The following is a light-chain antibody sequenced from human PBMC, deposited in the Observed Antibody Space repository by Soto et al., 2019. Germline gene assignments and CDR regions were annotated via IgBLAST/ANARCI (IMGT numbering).Light chain of an antibody. J-gene: IGKJ3*01. CDR1: QSVLYSSNNKNY. Sequence: DIVMTQSPDSLAVSLGERATINCKSSQSVLYSSNNKNYLGWYQQKPVQPPKLLIYWASTRESGVPDRFSGSGSGTDFTLTISSLQPVDVEVYYFQRYYIPLFTFGPGTNVDIK. CDR2: WAS. V-gene: IGKV4-1*01. CDR3: QRYYIPLFT.